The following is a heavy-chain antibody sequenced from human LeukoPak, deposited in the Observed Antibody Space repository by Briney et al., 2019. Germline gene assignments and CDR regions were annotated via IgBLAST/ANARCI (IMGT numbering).Heavy chain of an antibody. CDR1: GFTFSSYG. CDR3: AKDRTRRYYYYDSSGYYYPDY. V-gene: IGHV3-30*02. CDR2: IRYDGSIQ. J-gene: IGHJ4*02. D-gene: IGHD3-22*01. Sequence: GGSLRLSCATSGFTFSSYGMHWVRQAPGKGLEWVTFIRYDGSIQYYADSVKGRFTISRDNSKNTPYLHMNSLRAEDTAVYHCAKDRTRRYYYYDSSGYYYPDYWGQGTLVTVSS.